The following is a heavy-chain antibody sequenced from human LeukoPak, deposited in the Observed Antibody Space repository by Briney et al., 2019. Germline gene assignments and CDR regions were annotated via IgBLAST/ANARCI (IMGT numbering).Heavy chain of an antibody. CDR1: GYSISSGYY. CDR3: ARAEYSSSSYEDY. D-gene: IGHD6-6*01. J-gene: IGHJ4*02. CDR2: IYHSGST. Sequence: PSETLSLTCTVSGYSISSGYYRGWIRQPPGKGLEWIGSIYHSGSTYYNPSLKSRVTISVDTSKNQFSLKLSSVTAADTAVYYCARAEYSSSSYEDYWGQGTLVTVSS. V-gene: IGHV4-38-2*02.